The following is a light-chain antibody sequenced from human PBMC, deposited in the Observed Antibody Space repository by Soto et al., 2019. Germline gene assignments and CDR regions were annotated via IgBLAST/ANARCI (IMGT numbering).Light chain of an antibody. CDR1: QSISRY. V-gene: IGKV1-39*01. CDR3: QQSYSSPRT. Sequence: DIQMTPSPSSLAASVGDRVTITARASQSISRYLNWYQQKPGKAPQVLIFAASSLESGVPSRFSGSGSGTDFSLTINSLQPEDFATYYCQQSYSSPRTFGLGTKVDIK. CDR2: AAS. J-gene: IGKJ1*01.